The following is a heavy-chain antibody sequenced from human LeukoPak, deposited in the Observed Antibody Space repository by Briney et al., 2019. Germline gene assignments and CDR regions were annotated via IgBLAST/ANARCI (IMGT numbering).Heavy chain of an antibody. D-gene: IGHD2-21*01. CDR2: IYYSGST. Sequence: SETLSLTCTVSGGSISSGGYYWSWIRQHPGKGLEWIGYIYYSGSTYYNPSLKSRVTMSVDTSKNQFSLKLSSVTAADTAVYYCARVSPLWLLDYWGQGTLVTVSS. V-gene: IGHV4-31*03. CDR1: GGSISSGGYY. J-gene: IGHJ4*02. CDR3: ARVSPLWLLDY.